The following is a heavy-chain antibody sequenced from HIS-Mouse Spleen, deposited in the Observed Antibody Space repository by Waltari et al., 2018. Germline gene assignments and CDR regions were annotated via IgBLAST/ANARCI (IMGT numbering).Heavy chain of an antibody. Sequence: QVQLQESGPGLVKPSETLSLTCTVSGGSISSYYWSWIRQPAGKGLEWIGRIYTRGSTNYNPYLKGRVTMSVDTSKNQFSLKLSSVTAADTAVYYCARDFHDFWSGYYGGDKKHDAFDIWGQGTMVTVSS. V-gene: IGHV4-4*07. J-gene: IGHJ3*02. D-gene: IGHD3-3*01. CDR3: ARDFHDFWSGYYGGDKKHDAFDI. CDR2: IYTRGST. CDR1: GGSISSYY.